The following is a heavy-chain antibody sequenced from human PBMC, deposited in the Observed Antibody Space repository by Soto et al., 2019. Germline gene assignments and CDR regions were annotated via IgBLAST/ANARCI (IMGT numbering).Heavy chain of an antibody. J-gene: IGHJ3*02. D-gene: IGHD5-12*01. CDR1: GFTFSSYS. V-gene: IGHV3-48*01. Sequence: GGSLRLSCAASGFTFSSYSMNWVRQAPGKGLEWVSYISSSSTTIYYADSVKGRFTISRDNAKNSLFLQMNSLRAEDTAVYYCARPNSGYDAFDICGQGTMVTVSS. CDR2: ISSSSTTI. CDR3: ARPNSGYDAFDI.